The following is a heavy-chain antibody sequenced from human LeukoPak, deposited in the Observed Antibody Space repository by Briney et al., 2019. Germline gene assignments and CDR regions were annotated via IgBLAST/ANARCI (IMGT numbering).Heavy chain of an antibody. CDR3: ARGLYYYDSSGYYSDH. CDR1: GYTFTSYY. V-gene: IGHV1-46*01. Sequence: GASVKVSCKASGYTFTSYYMHWVRQAPGQGLEWMGIINPSGGSTSYAQKFQGRVTMTRDTSTSTVYMELSSLRSEDTAVYYCARGLYYYDSSGYYSDHWGQGTLVTVSS. D-gene: IGHD3-22*01. CDR2: INPSGGST. J-gene: IGHJ4*02.